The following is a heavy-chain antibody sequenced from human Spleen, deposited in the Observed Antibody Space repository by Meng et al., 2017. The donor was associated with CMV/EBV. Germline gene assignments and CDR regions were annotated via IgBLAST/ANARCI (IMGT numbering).Heavy chain of an antibody. CDR3: AREAKRNWFDP. V-gene: IGHV4-34*01. Sequence: LACAVYGGSFSGYYWSWIRQPPGKGLGWIGEINHSGSTNYNPSLKSRVTISVDTSKNQFSLKLSSVTAADTAVYYCAREAKRNWFDPWGQGTLVTVSS. CDR1: GGSFSGYY. J-gene: IGHJ5*02. CDR2: INHSGST.